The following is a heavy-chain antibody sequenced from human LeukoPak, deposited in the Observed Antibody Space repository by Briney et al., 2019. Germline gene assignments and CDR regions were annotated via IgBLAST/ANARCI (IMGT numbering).Heavy chain of an antibody. D-gene: IGHD3-9*01. CDR1: GFTVSSYS. Sequence: PGGSLRLSCAASGFTVSSYSMSWVRRAPGKGLEWVANIKQDGSEKNYVDSVKGRFTISRDNAKNSLYLQMNNLRVEDTAMYYCAGGTGFIIKDWGQGTLVTVSS. CDR2: IKQDGSEK. CDR3: AGGTGFIIKD. J-gene: IGHJ4*02. V-gene: IGHV3-7*03.